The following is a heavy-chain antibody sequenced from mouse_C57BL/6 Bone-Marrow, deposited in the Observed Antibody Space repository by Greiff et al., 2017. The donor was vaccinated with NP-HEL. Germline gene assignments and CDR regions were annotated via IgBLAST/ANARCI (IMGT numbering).Heavy chain of an antibody. CDR3: ARMPSRDYGNP. Sequence: QVQLKQSGPELVKPGASVKISCKASGYAFSSSWMNWVKQRPGKGLEWIGRIYPGDGDTNYNGKFKGKATLTADKSSSTAYMQLSSLTSEDSAVYFCARMPSRDYGNPWGQGTTLTVSS. CDR2: IYPGDGDT. V-gene: IGHV1-82*01. CDR1: GYAFSSSW. J-gene: IGHJ2*01. D-gene: IGHD2-1*01.